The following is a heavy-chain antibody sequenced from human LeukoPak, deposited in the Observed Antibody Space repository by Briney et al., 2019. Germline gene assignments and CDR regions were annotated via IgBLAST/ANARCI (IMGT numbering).Heavy chain of an antibody. CDR2: ISYDGSNK. CDR3: STGAYCSSTSCHEYFQH. CDR1: GFTFSTYS. J-gene: IGHJ1*01. D-gene: IGHD2-2*01. V-gene: IGHV3-30-3*01. Sequence: GGSLRLSCTASGFTFSTYSMNWVRQAPGKGLEWVAVISYDGSNKYYADSVKGRFTISRDNSKNTLYLQMNSLRAEDTAVYYCSTGAYCSSTSCHEYFQHWGQGTLVTVSS.